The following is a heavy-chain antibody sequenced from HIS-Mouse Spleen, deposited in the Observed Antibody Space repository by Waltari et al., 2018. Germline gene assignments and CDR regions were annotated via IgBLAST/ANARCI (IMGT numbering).Heavy chain of an antibody. D-gene: IGHD6-13*01. CDR1: GGSISSSRYY. Sequence: QLQLQESGPGLVKPSETLSLTCTVSGGSISSSRYYLGWIRQPPGKGLEWIGSIYYSGSTYYNPSLKSRVTISVDTSKNQFFLKLSSVTAADTAVYYCAREIPYSSSWYDWYFDLWGRGTLVTVSS. J-gene: IGHJ2*01. CDR2: IYYSGST. V-gene: IGHV4-39*07. CDR3: AREIPYSSSWYDWYFDL.